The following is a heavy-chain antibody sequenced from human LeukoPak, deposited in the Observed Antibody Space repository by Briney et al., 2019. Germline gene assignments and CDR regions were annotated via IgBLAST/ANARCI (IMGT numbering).Heavy chain of an antibody. CDR3: AREPHLGYCSSTSCPSGSWFDP. CDR1: GGTFSSYA. J-gene: IGHJ5*02. Sequence: ASVKVSCKASGGTFSSYAISWVRQAPGQGLEWVGGIIPIFGTANYAQKFQGRVTITADESTSTAYMELSSLRSEDTAVYYCAREPHLGYCSSTSCPSGSWFDPWGQGTLVTDSS. D-gene: IGHD2-2*01. V-gene: IGHV1-69*13. CDR2: IIPIFGTA.